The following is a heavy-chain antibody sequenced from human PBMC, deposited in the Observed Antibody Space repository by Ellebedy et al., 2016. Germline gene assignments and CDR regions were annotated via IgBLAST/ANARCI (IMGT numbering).Heavy chain of an antibody. CDR1: GFAFSSSG. V-gene: IGHV3-23*01. Sequence: GGSLRLXXAASGFAFSSSGMSWVRQAPGKGLEWVSSISGSGTGTYYADSVKGRFTISRDNSKNTVSLQMNSLTAEDTAVYYCARDIGSGWNIFDYWGQGTLVTVSS. CDR3: ARDIGSGWNIFDY. J-gene: IGHJ4*02. D-gene: IGHD6-19*01. CDR2: ISGSGTGT.